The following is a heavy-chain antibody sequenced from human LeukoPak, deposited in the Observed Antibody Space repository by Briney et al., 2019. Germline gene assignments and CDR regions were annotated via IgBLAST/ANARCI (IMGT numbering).Heavy chain of an antibody. CDR1: GGTFSSYA. CDR3: ARGRRGGSGSYRAAYYMDV. J-gene: IGHJ6*03. CDR2: MNPNSGNT. D-gene: IGHD3-10*01. V-gene: IGHV1-8*02. Sequence: ASVKVSCKASGGTFSSYAISWVRQAPGQGLEWMGWMNPNSGNTGYAQKFQGRVTMTRNTSISTAYMELSSLRSEDTAVYYCARGRRGGSGSYRAAYYMDVWGKGTTVTISS.